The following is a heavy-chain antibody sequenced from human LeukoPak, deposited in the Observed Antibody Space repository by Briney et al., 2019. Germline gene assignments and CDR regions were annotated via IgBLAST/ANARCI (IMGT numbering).Heavy chain of an antibody. J-gene: IGHJ4*02. CDR3: AKDIVGEGVAGHLDY. D-gene: IGHD6-19*01. V-gene: IGHV3-74*01. Sequence: GGSLRLSCAASGFTFSSYWMHWVRQAPGKGLVWVSRINSDGSSTSYADSVKGRFTISRDNSKNTLYLQMNSLRAEDTAVYYCAKDIVGEGVAGHLDYWGQGTLVTVSS. CDR2: INSDGSST. CDR1: GFTFSSYW.